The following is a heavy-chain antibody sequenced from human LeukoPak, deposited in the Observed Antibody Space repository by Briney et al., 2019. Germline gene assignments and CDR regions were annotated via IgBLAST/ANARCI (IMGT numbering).Heavy chain of an antibody. Sequence: ASVKVSCKASGYTFTKYYMHWVRQAPGQGLEWMGWVSVYNSNTKYAQNVQGRVTMTTDRSTSTAYMELRSLRSDDTAVYYCARGYDYGDYVGDFDYWGQGTLVTVSS. CDR3: ARGYDYGDYVGDFDY. V-gene: IGHV1-18*04. CDR1: GYTFTKYY. CDR2: VSVYNSNT. J-gene: IGHJ4*02. D-gene: IGHD4-17*01.